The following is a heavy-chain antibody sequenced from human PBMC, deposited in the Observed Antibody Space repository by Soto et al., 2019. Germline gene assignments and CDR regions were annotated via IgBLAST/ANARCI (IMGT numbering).Heavy chain of an antibody. CDR2: IYYRGST. CDR1: GGSISSTSYY. CDR3: VRLRDYSDSWPIFDY. J-gene: IGHJ4*02. V-gene: IGHV4-39*01. Sequence: SETLSLTCTVSGGSISSTSYYWGWIRQPPGKGLEWIGSIYYRGSTYYNPSLKSRVTISVDTSKNQFSLKMNSVTAADTAVYHCVRLRDYSDSWPIFDYWGQGTLVTVSS. D-gene: IGHD4-4*01.